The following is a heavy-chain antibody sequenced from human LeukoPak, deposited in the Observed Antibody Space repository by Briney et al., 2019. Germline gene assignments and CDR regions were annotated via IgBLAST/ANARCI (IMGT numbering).Heavy chain of an antibody. Sequence: GGTLRLSCAASGFTLSSYWMHWVRQAPGKGLVWVSRMNSDGSSTTYADSVKGRFTISRDNAKNALYLQMSSLRAEDTAVYHCAREAFNYGDHYFDYWGQGTLVTVSS. CDR3: AREAFNYGDHYFDY. V-gene: IGHV3-74*01. J-gene: IGHJ4*02. CDR2: MNSDGSST. CDR1: GFTLSSYW. D-gene: IGHD4-17*01.